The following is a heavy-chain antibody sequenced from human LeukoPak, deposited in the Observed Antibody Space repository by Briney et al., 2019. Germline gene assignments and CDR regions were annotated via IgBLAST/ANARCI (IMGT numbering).Heavy chain of an antibody. V-gene: IGHV1-2*02. CDR2: INPNSGGT. CDR1: GYTFTGYH. J-gene: IGHJ5*02. Sequence: ASVKVSCKASGYTFTGYHMHWVRQAPGQGLEWMGWINPNSGGTNYAQKFQGRVTMTRDTSISTAYMELSRLRSDDTAVYYCAGNFAEWFSSSFDPWGQGTLVTVSS. CDR3: AGNFAEWFSSSFDP. D-gene: IGHD3-10*01.